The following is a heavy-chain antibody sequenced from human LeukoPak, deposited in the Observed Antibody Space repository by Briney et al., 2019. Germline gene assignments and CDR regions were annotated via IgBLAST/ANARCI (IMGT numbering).Heavy chain of an antibody. CDR1: GFTFSDYY. Sequence: GGSLRISCAASGFTFSDYYMSWIRQAPGKGLEWVSYISGSSSTIYYADSVKGRFTISRDNSKNTLYLQMNSLRAEDTAVYYCAKTLDGIAVAGLFDYWGQGTLVTVSS. V-gene: IGHV3-11*01. CDR2: ISGSSSTI. CDR3: AKTLDGIAVAGLFDY. J-gene: IGHJ4*02. D-gene: IGHD6-19*01.